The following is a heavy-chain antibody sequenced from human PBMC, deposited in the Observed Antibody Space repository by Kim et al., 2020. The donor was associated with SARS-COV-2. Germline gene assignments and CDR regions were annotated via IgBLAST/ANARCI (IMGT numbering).Heavy chain of an antibody. J-gene: IGHJ4*02. CDR3: ARGTRATGVDY. Sequence: TNCNPSLKRRVTISVDTSKNQFSLRLSSVIAADTAVYYCARGTRATGVDYWGQGTLVTVSS. D-gene: IGHD1-26*01. CDR2: T. V-gene: IGHV4-34*01.